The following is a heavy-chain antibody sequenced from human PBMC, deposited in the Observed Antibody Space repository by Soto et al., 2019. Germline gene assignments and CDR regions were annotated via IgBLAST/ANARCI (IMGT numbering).Heavy chain of an antibody. CDR2: VFHTGDT. D-gene: IGHD7-27*01. Sequence: SETLSLTCAVSGDSISSSVWWTWVRQPPGKGLEWIGEVFHTGDTYFNPSLRSRVAMSVDKSTNEFSLKVTSVTAADTAIYYCARKAWVRFDYWGQGALVTVS. J-gene: IGHJ4*02. CDR1: GDSISSSVW. CDR3: ARKAWVRFDY. V-gene: IGHV4-4*02.